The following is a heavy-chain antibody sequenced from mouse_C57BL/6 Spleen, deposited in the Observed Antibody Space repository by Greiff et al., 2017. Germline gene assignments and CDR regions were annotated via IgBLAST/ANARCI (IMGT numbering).Heavy chain of an antibody. V-gene: IGHV2-2*01. CDR2: IWSGGST. CDR1: GFSLTSYG. CDR3: ARNGYDEGDYAMDY. Sequence: VQLQQSGPGLVQPSQSLSITCTVSGFSLTSYGVHWVRQSPGKGLEWLGVIWSGGSTDYNAAFISRLGISKDNSKSQVFCKMNSLQADDTAIYYCARNGYDEGDYAMDYWGQGTSVTVSS. J-gene: IGHJ4*01. D-gene: IGHD2-2*01.